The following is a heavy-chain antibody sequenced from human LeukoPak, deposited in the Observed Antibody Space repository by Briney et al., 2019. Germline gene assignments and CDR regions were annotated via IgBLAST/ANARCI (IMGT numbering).Heavy chain of an antibody. CDR3: ARQNSYGSGDAFDI. CDR1: GGSISSSSYY. D-gene: IGHD5-18*01. CDR2: IYYSGST. V-gene: IGHV4-39*01. Sequence: SETLSLTCTVSGGSISSSSYYWGWIRQPPGKGLEWIGSIYYSGSTYYNPSLKSRVTISVGTSKNQFSLKLSSVTAADTAVYYCARQNSYGSGDAFDIWGQGTMVTVSS. J-gene: IGHJ3*02.